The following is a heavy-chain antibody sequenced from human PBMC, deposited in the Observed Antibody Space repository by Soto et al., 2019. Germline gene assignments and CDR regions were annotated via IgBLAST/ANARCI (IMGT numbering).Heavy chain of an antibody. J-gene: IGHJ6*02. D-gene: IGHD2-21*01. CDR3: GCGGSASDYYGMDV. Sequence: QVQLQESGPGLVKPSETLSLTCTVSGGSISSYYWSWIRQPAGKGLEWIGRIYTSGSTNYNPSLKSRVTMSVDTSKNQFSLKLSSVTAADTAVYYCGCGGSASDYYGMDVWGQGTTVTVSS. V-gene: IGHV4-4*07. CDR2: IYTSGST. CDR1: GGSISSYY.